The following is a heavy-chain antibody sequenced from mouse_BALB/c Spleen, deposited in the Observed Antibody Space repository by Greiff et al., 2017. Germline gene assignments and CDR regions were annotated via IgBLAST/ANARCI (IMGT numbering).Heavy chain of an antibody. V-gene: IGHV2-5-1*01. CDR3: AKPILYGSSSWYFDV. J-gene: IGHJ1*01. D-gene: IGHD1-1*01. CDR1: GFSLTSYG. Sequence: VKLVESGPSLVQPSQSLSITCTVSGFSLTSYGVHWVRQSPGKGLEWLGVIWRGGSTDYNAAFMSRLSITKDNSKSQVFFKMNSLQADDTAIYYCAKPILYGSSSWYFDVWGAGTTVTVSS. CDR2: IWRGGST.